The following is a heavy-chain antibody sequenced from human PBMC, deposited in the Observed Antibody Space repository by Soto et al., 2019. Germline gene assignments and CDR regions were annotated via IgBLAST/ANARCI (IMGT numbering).Heavy chain of an antibody. V-gene: IGHV1-46*01. CDR3: ARSSGGIFGITIEGFSRLAP. CDR1: PDTFTSHY. J-gene: IGHJ5*02. CDR2: IYPNGGYT. D-gene: IGHD3-3*01. Sequence: ASVHVSCKASPDTFTSHYLHWLRQAPGHGREGMGIIYPNGGYTRFPRTLQGRMTIHPDTSTSTVYMELRSLKSEDTAVYYCARSSGGIFGITIEGFSRLAPWGQGSLVTVSS.